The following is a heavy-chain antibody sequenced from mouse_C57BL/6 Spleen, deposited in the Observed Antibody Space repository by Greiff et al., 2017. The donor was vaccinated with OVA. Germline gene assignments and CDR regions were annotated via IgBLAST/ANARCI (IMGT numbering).Heavy chain of an antibody. CDR2: ISGGGGNT. V-gene: IGHV5-9*01. Sequence: EVKLMESGGGLVKPGGSLKLSCAASGFTFSSYTMSWVRQTPEKRLEWVATISGGGGNTYYPDSVKGRFTLSRDNAKNTLYLQMSSLRSEDTALYYRARHPLYYDYAMDDWGQGTSVTVSS. J-gene: IGHJ4*01. CDR3: ARHPLYYDYAMDD. D-gene: IGHD1-1*01. CDR1: GFTFSSYT.